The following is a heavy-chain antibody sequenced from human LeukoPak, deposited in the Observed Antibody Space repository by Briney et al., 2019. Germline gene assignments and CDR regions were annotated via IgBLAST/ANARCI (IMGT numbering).Heavy chain of an antibody. CDR3: ARDIVEYYYGSGSYHGMDV. D-gene: IGHD3-10*01. Sequence: SVKASCTTSGGTFSIYAISWVRQAPGQGLEWMGGIIPLFGTANYAQKFQGRVTITADKSTSTAYMELSSVRSEDTAVYYCARDIVEYYYGSGSYHGMDVWGKGTTVTVSS. V-gene: IGHV1-69*06. CDR1: GGTFSIYA. J-gene: IGHJ6*04. CDR2: IIPLFGTA.